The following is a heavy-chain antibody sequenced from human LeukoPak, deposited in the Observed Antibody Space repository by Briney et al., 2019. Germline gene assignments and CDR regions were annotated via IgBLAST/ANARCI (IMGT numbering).Heavy chain of an antibody. J-gene: IGHJ3*02. CDR2: IIPIFGTA. V-gene: IGHV1-69*05. CDR1: GGTFSSYA. CDR3: AREGGITVFGVAQPGGAFDI. D-gene: IGHD3-3*01. Sequence: SVKVSCKASGGTFSSYAISWVRQAPGQGLEWMGGIIPIFGTANYAQKVQGRVTMSTDESTSTAYMELSSLRSEDTAVYYCAREGGITVFGVAQPGGAFDIWGQGTMVTVSS.